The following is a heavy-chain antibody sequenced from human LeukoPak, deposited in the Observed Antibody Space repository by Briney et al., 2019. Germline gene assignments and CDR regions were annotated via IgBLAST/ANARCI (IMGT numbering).Heavy chain of an antibody. J-gene: IGHJ4*02. V-gene: IGHV3-21*01. Sequence: PGGSLRLSCAASGFTFSSYSMNWVRQAPEKGLEWVSSISSSSSYIYYADSVKGRFTISRDNAKNSLYLQMNSLRAEDTAVYYCAREEYSGSYYFDYWGQGTLVTVSS. D-gene: IGHD1-26*01. CDR2: ISSSSSYI. CDR1: GFTFSSYS. CDR3: AREEYSGSYYFDY.